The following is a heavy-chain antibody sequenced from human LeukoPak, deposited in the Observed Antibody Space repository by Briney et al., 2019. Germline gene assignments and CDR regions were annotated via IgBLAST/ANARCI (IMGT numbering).Heavy chain of an antibody. CDR1: GFTVSSNY. D-gene: IGHD6-13*01. J-gene: IGHJ4*02. CDR3: ARDRFTSPGTVDY. Sequence: PGGSLRLSCAASGFTVSSNYMSWVRQAPGKGLEWVSVIYSGGSTYYADSVKGRFTISRDNSKNTLYLQMNSLRAEDTAVYYCARDRFTSPGTVDYWGQGTLVTVSS. CDR2: IYSGGST. V-gene: IGHV3-53*01.